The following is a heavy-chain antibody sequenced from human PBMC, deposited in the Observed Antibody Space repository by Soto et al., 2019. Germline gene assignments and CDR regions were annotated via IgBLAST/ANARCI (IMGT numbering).Heavy chain of an antibody. D-gene: IGHD4-17*01. CDR2: IYSSGST. J-gene: IGHJ5*01. Sequence: SEALCLPCPVSVGSISNYYWSWMRQPAGKGLEWIGRIYSSGSTNYNPSLKSRVTMSVDTSKNQFSLNLSSVTAADTAVYFCARGGCSGDYCFDSWGQGTLVTVS. CDR3: ARGGCSGDYCFDS. V-gene: IGHV4-4*07. CDR1: VGSISNYY.